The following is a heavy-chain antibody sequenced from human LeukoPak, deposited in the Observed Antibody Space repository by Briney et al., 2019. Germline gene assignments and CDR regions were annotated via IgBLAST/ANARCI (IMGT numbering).Heavy chain of an antibody. CDR3: ARRGYCSNISCRNWFDP. V-gene: IGHV4-30-2*01. D-gene: IGHD2-2*01. J-gene: IGHJ5*02. CDR2: IYHGGST. CDR1: GGSINSGGYS. Sequence: SQTLSLTCAVSGGSINSGGYSWSWIRQPPGKGLEWIGYIYHGGSTHYNSSLKSRVTISVDKSKNQFSLNLYSVTVADTAVYYCARRGYCSNISCRNWFDPWGQGTLVTVSS.